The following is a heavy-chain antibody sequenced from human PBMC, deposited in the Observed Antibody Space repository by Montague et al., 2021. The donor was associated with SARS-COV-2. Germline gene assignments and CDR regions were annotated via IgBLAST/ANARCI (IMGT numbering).Heavy chain of an antibody. J-gene: IGHJ3*02. CDR3: ARVRLTGTSDGFDI. CDR1: GFTVSSDY. CDR2: IYTGGHT. V-gene: IGHV3-53*01. D-gene: IGHD1-7*01. Sequence: SLRLSCASSGFTVSSDYITWVRQAPGKGLEWVSIIYTGGHTYYAGSVKGRFTISRDNSKDTVNLQMNSLGAGDTAVYYCARVRLTGTSDGFDIWGQGTMATVSS.